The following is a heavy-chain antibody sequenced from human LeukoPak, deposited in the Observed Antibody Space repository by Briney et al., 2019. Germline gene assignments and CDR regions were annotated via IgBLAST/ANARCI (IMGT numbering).Heavy chain of an antibody. Sequence: GVSLRLSCAASGFTFSSYSMNWVRQAPGKGVEGVSYISSSSSTIYYADSVKGLFTISRDNAKNSLYLQMNSLRDEDTDVYYCARGACSTSCYLFDYWGQGTLVPVSS. V-gene: IGHV3-48*02. J-gene: IGHJ4*02. D-gene: IGHD2-2*01. CDR2: ISSSSSTI. CDR3: ARGACSTSCYLFDY. CDR1: GFTFSSYS.